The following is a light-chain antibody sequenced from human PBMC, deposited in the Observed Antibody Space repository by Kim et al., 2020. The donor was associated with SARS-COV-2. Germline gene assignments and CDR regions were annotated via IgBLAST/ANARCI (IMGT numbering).Light chain of an antibody. V-gene: IGKV3-11*01. CDR3: QHRSNWPPYA. CDR2: DVF. J-gene: IGKJ2*01. Sequence: IVLTQSPATLSLSQGERATLSCRASQSVNGYLAWYQQKPGQAPRLLIFDVFNRATGVPARFSGSGSGTDFTLTISSLEPEDFAVYYCQHRSNWPPYAFGQGTKLEI. CDR1: QSVNGY.